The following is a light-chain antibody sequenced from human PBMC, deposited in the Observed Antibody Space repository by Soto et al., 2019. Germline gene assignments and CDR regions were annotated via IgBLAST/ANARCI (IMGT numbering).Light chain of an antibody. CDR2: GAS. Sequence: EIVLTQSPGTLSVSPGERATLSCRASQGISGSSLAWYQQRPGQAPRLLIYGASNRATGIPDRFSGSGSGTDFTLTISRLEPEDFAVYNCQQYGSSPWTFGQGTKVDIK. J-gene: IGKJ1*01. V-gene: IGKV3-20*01. CDR3: QQYGSSPWT. CDR1: QGISGSS.